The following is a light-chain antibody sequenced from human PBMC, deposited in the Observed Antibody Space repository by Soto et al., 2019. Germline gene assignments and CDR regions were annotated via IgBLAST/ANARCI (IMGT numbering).Light chain of an antibody. V-gene: IGLV1-47*01. J-gene: IGLJ2*01. Sequence: QSVLTQPPSASGTPGQRVTISCSGSSSNIGSNYVYWYQQLPGTAPKLLIYRNNQPPSGVPDRFSGSKSGTSASPAISGLRSEDEADYYCAAWDDSLSAVVFGGGTKLAVL. CDR2: RNN. CDR1: SSNIGSNY. CDR3: AAWDDSLSAVV.